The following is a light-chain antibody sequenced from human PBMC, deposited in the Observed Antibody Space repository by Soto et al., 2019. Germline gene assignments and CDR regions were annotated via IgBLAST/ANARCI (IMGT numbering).Light chain of an antibody. CDR2: DAS. V-gene: IGKV1-5*01. J-gene: IGKJ5*01. CDR1: QSISSW. CDR3: QQSFGPLTIT. Sequence: SPSTLSAYIGDRVTITCRASQSISSWLAWYQQKPGKAPKLLIYDASTSQSGVPSRFSGSGSGTDFTLTISSLQPEDFATYYCQQSFGPLTITFGQGTRLEIK.